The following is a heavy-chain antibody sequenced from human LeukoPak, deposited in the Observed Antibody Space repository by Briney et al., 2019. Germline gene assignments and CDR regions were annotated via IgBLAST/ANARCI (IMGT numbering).Heavy chain of an antibody. CDR2: IRYDGSNK. CDR3: AKDRHPIIVVLPAATYFDY. V-gene: IGHV3-30*02. CDR1: AFTFSSYC. D-gene: IGHD2-2*01. J-gene: IGHJ4*02. Sequence: GGSLRLSCAASAFTFSSYCMHWVRQAPGKGLEWVAFIRYDGSNKYYADSVKGRFTISRDNSKNTLYLQMNSLRAEDTAVYYCAKDRHPIIVVLPAATYFDYWGQGTLVTVSS.